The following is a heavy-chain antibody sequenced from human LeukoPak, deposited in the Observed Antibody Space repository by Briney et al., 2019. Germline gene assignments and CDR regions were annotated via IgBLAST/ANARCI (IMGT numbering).Heavy chain of an antibody. CDR1: GFTSSRYS. D-gene: IGHD1-1*01. CDR2: ISNSRSTI. V-gene: IGHV3-48*02. J-gene: IGHJ4*02. Sequence: GGSLRLSCAASGFTSSRYSINWVRQAPGKGLEWVSYISNSRSTIYYANSVKGRFTISRDNANNSLFLQMNSLRDEDTAVYYCARESEGGTTIDFWGQGTLVTVSS. CDR3: ARESEGGTTIDF.